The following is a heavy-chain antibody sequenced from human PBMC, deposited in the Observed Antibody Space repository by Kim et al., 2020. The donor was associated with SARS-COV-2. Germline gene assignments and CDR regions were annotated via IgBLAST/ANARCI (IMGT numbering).Heavy chain of an antibody. J-gene: IGHJ6*02. CDR3: ASQAMGSRGGYYYGMDV. V-gene: IGHV7-4-1*02. CDR2: INTNTGNP. Sequence: ASVKVSCKASGYTFTSYAMNWVRQAPGQGLEWMGWINTNTGNPTYAQGFTGRFVFSLDTSVSTAYLQISSLKAEDTAVYYCASQAMGSRGGYYYGMDVWGQGTTVTVSS. CDR1: GYTFTSYA. D-gene: IGHD5-18*01.